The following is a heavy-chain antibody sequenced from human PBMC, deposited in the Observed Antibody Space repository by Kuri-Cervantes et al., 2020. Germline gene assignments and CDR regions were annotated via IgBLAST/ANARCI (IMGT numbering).Heavy chain of an antibody. CDR3: ARDDMVTPQAAAFDI. CDR1: GGTFSSYA. Sequence: SVKVSCKASGGTFSSYAISWVRQAPGQGLEWMGGIIPIFGTANYAQKFQGRVTITADESTSTAYMELSSLRSEDTAAYYCARDDMVTPQAAAFDIWGQGTMVTVSS. CDR2: IIPIFGTA. V-gene: IGHV1-69*13. J-gene: IGHJ3*02. D-gene: IGHD5-18*01.